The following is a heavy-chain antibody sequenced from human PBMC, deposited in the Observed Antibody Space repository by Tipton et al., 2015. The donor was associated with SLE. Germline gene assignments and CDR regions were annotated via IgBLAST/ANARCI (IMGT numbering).Heavy chain of an antibody. V-gene: IGHV4-4*07. J-gene: IGHJ3*01. Sequence: TLSLTCSVSGGSIRTYYWSWIRQPAGKGLEWIGRIYTSGSTNYSPSLKSRVTMSVDTSKNQFSLKLSSVTAADTAVYYCARLVVVAGTYDAFDFWGQGTMVTVSS. CDR1: GGSIRTYY. D-gene: IGHD2-15*01. CDR2: IYTSGST. CDR3: ARLVVVAGTYDAFDF.